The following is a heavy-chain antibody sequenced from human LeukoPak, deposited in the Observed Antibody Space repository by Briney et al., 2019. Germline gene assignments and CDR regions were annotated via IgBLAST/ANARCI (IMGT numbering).Heavy chain of an antibody. Sequence: GGSLRLSCAASGFTFSSYSKNWVRQAPGKGLEWVSSISSSSSYIYYADSVKGRFTISRDNAKNSLYLQMNSLRAEDTAVYYCARARGRGYSGYDYVRDRGYYGMDVWGQGTTVTVSS. D-gene: IGHD5-12*01. V-gene: IGHV3-21*01. CDR2: ISSSSSYI. CDR1: GFTFSSYS. J-gene: IGHJ6*02. CDR3: ARARGRGYSGYDYVRDRGYYGMDV.